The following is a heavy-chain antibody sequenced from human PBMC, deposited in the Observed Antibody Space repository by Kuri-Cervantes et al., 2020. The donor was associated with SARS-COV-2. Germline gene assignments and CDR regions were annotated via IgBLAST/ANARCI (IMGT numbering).Heavy chain of an antibody. Sequence: GESLKISCAASGFTFSSYGMNWVRQAPGKGLEWVSSISSSSSYIYYADSVKGRFTISRDNAKNSLYLQMNSLRAEDTAVYYCARDPVPQALPYYYYYMDVWGKGTTVTVSS. CDR1: GFTFSSYG. CDR3: ARDPVPQALPYYYYYMDV. J-gene: IGHJ6*03. CDR2: ISSSSSYI. V-gene: IGHV3-21*01.